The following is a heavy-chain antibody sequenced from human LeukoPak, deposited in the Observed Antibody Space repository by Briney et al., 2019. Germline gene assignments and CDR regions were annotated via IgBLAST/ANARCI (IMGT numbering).Heavy chain of an antibody. CDR1: GGSISSYY. D-gene: IGHD3-22*01. CDR2: IYYSGST. V-gene: IGHV4-59*01. CDR3: ARAGIVVALDY. Sequence: PSETLSLTCTVSGGSISSYYWSWIRQPPGKGLEWIGYIYYSGSTNHNPSLKSRVTISADTSKNQFSLKLSSVTAADTAVYYCARAGIVVALDYWGQGTLVTVSS. J-gene: IGHJ4*02.